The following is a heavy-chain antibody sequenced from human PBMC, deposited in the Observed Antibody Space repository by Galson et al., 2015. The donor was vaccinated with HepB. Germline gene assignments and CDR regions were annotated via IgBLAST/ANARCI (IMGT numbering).Heavy chain of an antibody. J-gene: IGHJ6*02. D-gene: IGHD6-13*01. CDR1: GFTFSSYA. CDR2: ISYDGSNK. Sequence: SLRLSCAASGFTFSSYAMHWVRQAPGKGLEWVAVISYDGSNKYYADSVKGRFTIPRDNSKNTLYLQMNSLRAEDTAVYYCASAGYSSSWYSYYYYGMDVWGQGTTVTVSS. CDR3: ASAGYSSSWYSYYYYGMDV. V-gene: IGHV3-30-3*01.